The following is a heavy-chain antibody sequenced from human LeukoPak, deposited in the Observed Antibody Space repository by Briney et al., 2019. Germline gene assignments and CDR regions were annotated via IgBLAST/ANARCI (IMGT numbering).Heavy chain of an antibody. V-gene: IGHV4-59*01. J-gene: IGHJ4*02. D-gene: IGHD6-13*01. CDR3: ARDEGIPGGFDY. CDR1: GGSISSYY. CDR2: IYYSGST. Sequence: SETLSLTCTVSGGSISSYYWSWIRQPPGKGLEWIGYIYYSGSTNYNPSLKSRVTISVDTSKNQFSLKLSSVTAADTAVYYCARDEGIPGGFDYWGQGTLVTVSP.